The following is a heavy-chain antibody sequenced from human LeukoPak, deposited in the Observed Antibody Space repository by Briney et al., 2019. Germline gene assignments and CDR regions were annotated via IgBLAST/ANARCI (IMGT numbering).Heavy chain of an antibody. J-gene: IGHJ3*02. CDR1: GGSFSGFY. Sequence: PSEALSLTCAVYGGSFSGFYWSWIRQPPGKGLEWIGDINHSGGTNYIPSLKSRVTISLDTSKKHFSLKLSSVTAADTAVYYCVRGHLVGGWFKYDAFDIWGQGTMVSVSS. CDR2: INHSGGT. D-gene: IGHD6-19*01. V-gene: IGHV4-34*01. CDR3: VRGHLVGGWFKYDAFDI.